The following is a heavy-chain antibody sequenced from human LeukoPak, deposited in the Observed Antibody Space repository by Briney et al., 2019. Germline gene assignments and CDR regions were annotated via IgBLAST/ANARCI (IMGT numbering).Heavy chain of an antibody. CDR2: IYYSGST. D-gene: IGHD2-2*01. CDR3: ARDRSPLLWANWFDP. V-gene: IGHV4-61*01. CDR1: GGSVSSGSYY. Sequence: SETLSLTCTVSGGSVSSGSYYWSWIRQPPGKGLEWIGYIYYSGSTNYNPSLKSRVTISVDTSKNQFSLKLSSVTAADTAVYYCARDRSPLLWANWFDPWGQGTLVTVSS. J-gene: IGHJ5*02.